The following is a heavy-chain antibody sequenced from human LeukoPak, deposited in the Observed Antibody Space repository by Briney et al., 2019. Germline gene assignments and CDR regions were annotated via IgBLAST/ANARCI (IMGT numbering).Heavy chain of an antibody. CDR1: GYTFTNYG. J-gene: IGHJ4*02. Sequence: ASMKVSCKTSGYTFTNYGINWVRQAPGQGLEWMGWISPYNGKTEFAQKFQGRVTMTTDTSTTTVYMELRSLRSDDTAVYYCARDGNFDYWGQGALVTVSS. D-gene: IGHD1-26*01. CDR2: ISPYNGKT. V-gene: IGHV1-18*01. CDR3: ARDGNFDY.